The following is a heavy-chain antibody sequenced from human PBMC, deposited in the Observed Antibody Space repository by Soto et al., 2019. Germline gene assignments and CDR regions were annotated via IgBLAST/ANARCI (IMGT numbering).Heavy chain of an antibody. D-gene: IGHD2-8*01. V-gene: IGHV1-69*13. CDR2: IIPIIGTA. CDR3: ARGLTHCTNGVCYAFDI. Sequence: SVKVSCKASGGTFSSYAISWVRQAPGQGLEWMGGIIPIIGTADYAQKFQGRVTITADESTSTAYMELSSLRSEDTAVYYCARGLTHCTNGVCYAFDIWGQGTMVTVSS. CDR1: GGTFSSYA. J-gene: IGHJ3*02.